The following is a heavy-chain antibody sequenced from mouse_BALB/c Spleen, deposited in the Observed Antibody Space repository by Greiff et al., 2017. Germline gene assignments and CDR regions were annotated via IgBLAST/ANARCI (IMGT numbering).Heavy chain of an antibody. CDR1: GYAFSSYW. V-gene: IGHV1-80*01. D-gene: IGHD1-1*01. J-gene: IGHJ4*01. Sequence: VQVVESGAELVRPGSSVKISCKASGYAFSSYWMNWVKQRPGQGLEWIGQIYPGDGDTNYNGKFKGKATLTADKSSSTAYMQLSSLTSEDSAVYFCARSAITTVVATDAMDYWGQGTSVTVSS. CDR2: IYPGDGDT. CDR3: ARSAITTVVATDAMDY.